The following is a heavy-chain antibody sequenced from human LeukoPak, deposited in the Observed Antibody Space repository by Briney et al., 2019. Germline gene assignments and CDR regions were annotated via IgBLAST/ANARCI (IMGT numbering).Heavy chain of an antibody. CDR2: IYYSGST. V-gene: IGHV4-39*01. CDR1: GGSISRSSYY. D-gene: IGHD2-15*01. Sequence: SETLSLTCTVSGGSISRSSYYWGWIRQPPGKGLEWIGSIYYSGSTYYNPSLKSRVTISVDTSKNQFSLKLSSVTAADTAVYYCARHCSGGSCPKDLFDYWGQGTLVTVSS. J-gene: IGHJ4*02. CDR3: ARHCSGGSCPKDLFDY.